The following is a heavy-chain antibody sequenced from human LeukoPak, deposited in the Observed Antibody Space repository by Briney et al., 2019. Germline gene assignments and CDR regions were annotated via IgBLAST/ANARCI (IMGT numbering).Heavy chain of an antibody. CDR3: ARYNDYGDYLQVD. D-gene: IGHD4-17*01. V-gene: IGHV4-31*03. Sequence: SETLSLTCTVSGGSISSGDYYWSWIRQHPGKGLEWIGYIYYSGRTYYNPSLKSRVTISVDTSKNQFSLKLSSVTAADTAVYYCARYNDYGDYLQVDWGQGTLVTVSS. CDR1: GGSISSGDYY. CDR2: IYYSGRT. J-gene: IGHJ4*02.